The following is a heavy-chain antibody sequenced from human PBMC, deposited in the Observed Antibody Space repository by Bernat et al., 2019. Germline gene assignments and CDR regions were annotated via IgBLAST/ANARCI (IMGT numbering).Heavy chain of an antibody. J-gene: IGHJ4*02. CDR3: VRNMVRGVISHHY. CDR2: ISYDGSNK. V-gene: IGHV3-30*03. Sequence: QVQLVESGGGVVQPGRSLRLSCAASGFTFSSYGMHWVRQAPGKGLEWVAVISYDGSNKYYADSVKGRFTISRDNSKNTLYLQMNSLRAEDTAVYYCVRNMVRGVISHHYWGQGTLVTVSS. D-gene: IGHD3-10*01. CDR1: GFTFSSYG.